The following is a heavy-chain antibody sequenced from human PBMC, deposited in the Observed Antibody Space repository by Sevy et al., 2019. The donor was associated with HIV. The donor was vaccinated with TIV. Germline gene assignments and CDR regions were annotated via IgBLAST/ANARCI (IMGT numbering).Heavy chain of an antibody. CDR2: LKSKADDGTT. V-gene: IGHV3-15*01. Sequence: GGSLRLSCAASGFTFTNAWMSWVRQAPGKGLEWVGRLKSKADDGTTDYAAPVKGRFTISRDDSRNTLYLQMNSLKTEEASVYYCTRDSLLGELSYWGQGTLVTVSS. CDR3: TRDSLLGELSY. CDR1: GFTFTNAW. D-gene: IGHD3-16*01. J-gene: IGHJ4*02.